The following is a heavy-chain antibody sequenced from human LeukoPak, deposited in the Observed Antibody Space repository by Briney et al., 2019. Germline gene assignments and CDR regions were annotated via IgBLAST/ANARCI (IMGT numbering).Heavy chain of an antibody. CDR1: GFRFSRKG. J-gene: IGHJ5*02. Sequence: GGSLRLSCAASGFRFSRKGMHWVRQAPGKGLEWVSAISGSGGSTYYADSVKGRFTISRDNSKNTLYLQMNSLRAEDTAVYYCAKGAYCSSTSCPARWFDPWGQGTLVTVSS. CDR3: AKGAYCSSTSCPARWFDP. CDR2: ISGSGGST. V-gene: IGHV3-23*01. D-gene: IGHD2-2*01.